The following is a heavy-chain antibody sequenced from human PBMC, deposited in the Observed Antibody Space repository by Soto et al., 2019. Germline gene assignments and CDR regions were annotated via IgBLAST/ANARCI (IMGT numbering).Heavy chain of an antibody. J-gene: IGHJ5*02. V-gene: IGHV4-39*01. CDR1: GGSISSSSYY. CDR3: ARIYDSSGYYLSGGPENWFDP. CDR2: IYYSGST. Sequence: PSETLSLTCTVSGGSISSSSYYWGWIRQPPGKGLEWIGSIYYSGSTYYNPSLKSRVTISVDTSKNQFSLKLSSVTAADTAVYYCARIYDSSGYYLSGGPENWFDPWGQGTLVTVSS. D-gene: IGHD3-22*01.